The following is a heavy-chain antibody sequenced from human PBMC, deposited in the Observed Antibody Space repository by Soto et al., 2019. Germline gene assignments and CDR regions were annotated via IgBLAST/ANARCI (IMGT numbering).Heavy chain of an antibody. CDR3: ARVPGGGRQGSIIPWYNFGMDA. V-gene: IGHV4-31*03. CDR2: IYYSGTT. D-gene: IGHD1-1*01. CDR1: GGSITSGGYY. J-gene: IGHJ6*02. Sequence: LSLTCTVSGGSITSGGYYWSWTRQHPGKGLEWIGYIYYSGTTYYNPSLKSRVSISEDTSKNQFFLKLSSVTAADTAVYYCARVPGGGRQGSIIPWYNFGMDAWGQGTTVTVSS.